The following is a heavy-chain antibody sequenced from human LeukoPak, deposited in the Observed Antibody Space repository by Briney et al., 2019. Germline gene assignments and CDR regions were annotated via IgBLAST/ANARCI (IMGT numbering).Heavy chain of an antibody. CDR3: AKIYFDYRRHYYYSYYMDV. D-gene: IGHD3-9*01. V-gene: IGHV3-23*01. CDR1: DFTFSTSG. CDR2: VSSSGENT. J-gene: IGHJ6*03. Sequence: GGSLRLSCASSDFTFSTSGMTWVRQAPGKGLEWVSTVSSSGENTYYADSVKGRFTISRDNSKNTLYLQMNSLRAEDTAVYYCAKIYFDYRRHYYYSYYMDVWGKGTSVTVSS.